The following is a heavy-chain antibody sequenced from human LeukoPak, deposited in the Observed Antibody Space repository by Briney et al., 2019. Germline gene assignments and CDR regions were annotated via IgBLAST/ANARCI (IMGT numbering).Heavy chain of an antibody. CDR1: GGTFSSYA. J-gene: IGHJ4*02. CDR2: INPNSGGT. V-gene: IGHV1-2*02. CDR3: ARDPFSSWEVNFDY. Sequence: ASVKVSCKASGGTFSSYAISWVRQAPGQGLGWMGWINPNSGGTNYAQKFQGRVTMTRDTSISTACMELSRLRSDDTAVYYCARDPFSSWEVNFDYWGQGTLVTVSS. D-gene: IGHD6-19*01.